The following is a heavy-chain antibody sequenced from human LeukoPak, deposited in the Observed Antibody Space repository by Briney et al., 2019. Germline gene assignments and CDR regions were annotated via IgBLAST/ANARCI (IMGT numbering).Heavy chain of an antibody. Sequence: ASVTVSCKASGYTFTSYGISWVRQAPGQGLEWMGWISAYNGKTNYAQKFQGRVTMTTDTSTNTAYMELRSLRSDDTAVYYGARDPQQLVGATGGGFEYWGQGTLVTVSS. J-gene: IGHJ4*02. CDR2: ISAYNGKT. CDR1: GYTFTSYG. V-gene: IGHV1-18*01. CDR3: ARDPQQLVGATGGGFEY. D-gene: IGHD1-26*01.